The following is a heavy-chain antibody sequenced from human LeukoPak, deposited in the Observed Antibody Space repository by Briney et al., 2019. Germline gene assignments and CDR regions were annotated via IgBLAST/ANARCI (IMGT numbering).Heavy chain of an antibody. CDR2: ISAYNGNT. V-gene: IGHV1-18*04. CDR1: GYTFTSYG. Sequence: ASVKVSCKASGYTFTSYGISWVRQAPGQGLEWMGWISAYNGNTNYAQKLQGRVTMTTDTSTSTAYMGLRSLRSDDTAVYYCARGYSCSGGSCYSSFVDYWGQGTLVTVSS. D-gene: IGHD2-15*01. CDR3: ARGYSCSGGSCYSSFVDY. J-gene: IGHJ4*02.